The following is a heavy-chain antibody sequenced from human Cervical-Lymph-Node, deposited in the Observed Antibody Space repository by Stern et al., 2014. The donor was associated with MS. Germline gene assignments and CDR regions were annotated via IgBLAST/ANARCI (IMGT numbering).Heavy chain of an antibody. V-gene: IGHV1-18*01. CDR3: ARDQLQLERRPFDY. J-gene: IGHJ4*02. D-gene: IGHD1-1*01. Sequence: VQLVESGAEVKKPGASGKGSCKASGYTFTSYGISWVRQAPGQGLEWMGWISAYNGNTNYPQKLQGRVTMTTDTSTSTAYMELRSLRSDDTAVYYCARDQLQLERRPFDYWGQGTLVPVSS. CDR2: ISAYNGNT. CDR1: GYTFTSYG.